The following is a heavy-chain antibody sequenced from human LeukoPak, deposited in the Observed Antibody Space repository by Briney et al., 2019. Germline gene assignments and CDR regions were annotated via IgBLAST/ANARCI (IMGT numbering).Heavy chain of an antibody. J-gene: IGHJ6*03. Sequence: SETLSLTCTDSGGSISSYYWSWIRQPPGKGLEGMGYIYYSGSTNYNPSLKSRVTISVDTSKNQFSLKLSSVTAADTAVYYCARVPCSSTSCYHYYYYMDVWGKGTTVTVSS. V-gene: IGHV4-59*01. CDR3: ARVPCSSTSCYHYYYYMDV. CDR2: IYYSGST. CDR1: GGSISSYY. D-gene: IGHD2-2*01.